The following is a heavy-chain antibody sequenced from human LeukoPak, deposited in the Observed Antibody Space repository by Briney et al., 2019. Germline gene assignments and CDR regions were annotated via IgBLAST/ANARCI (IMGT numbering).Heavy chain of an antibody. CDR3: ARGDYDFWSAPDY. J-gene: IGHJ4*02. D-gene: IGHD3-3*01. Sequence: GGSLRLSCAASGFTFSSYGMHWVRQAPGKGLEWVAGIWYDGSNKYYADSVKGRFTISRDNSKNTLYLQMNSLRAADTAVYYCARGDYDFWSAPDYWGQGTLVTVSS. CDR1: GFTFSSYG. CDR2: IWYDGSNK. V-gene: IGHV3-33*01.